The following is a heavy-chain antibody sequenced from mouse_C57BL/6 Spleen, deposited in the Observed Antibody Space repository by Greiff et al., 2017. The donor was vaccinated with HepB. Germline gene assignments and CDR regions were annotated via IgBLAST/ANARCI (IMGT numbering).Heavy chain of an antibody. D-gene: IGHD1-1*01. CDR1: GFTFSSYA. Sequence: EVNVVESGEGLVKPGGSLKLSCAASGFTFSSYAMSWVRQTPEKRLEWVAYISSGGDYIYYADTVKGRFTISRDNARNTLYLQMSSLKSEDTAMYYCTREEKFITTVVAELYFDVWGTGTTVTVSS. CDR3: TREEKFITTVVAELYFDV. CDR2: ISSGGDYI. J-gene: IGHJ1*03. V-gene: IGHV5-9-1*02.